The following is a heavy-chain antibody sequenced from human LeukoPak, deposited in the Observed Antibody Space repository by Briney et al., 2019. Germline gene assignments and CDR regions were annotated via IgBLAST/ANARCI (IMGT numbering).Heavy chain of an antibody. J-gene: IGHJ4*02. Sequence: PSGTLSLTCAVSGGSISSSNWWCWVRQPPGKGLEWIGEIYHSGSTNYNPSLKSRVTISVDKSKNQFSLKLSSVTAADTAVYYCARRRWGYHYYFDYWGQGTLVTVSS. CDR1: GGSISSSNW. CDR2: IYHSGST. CDR3: ARRRWGYHYYFDY. D-gene: IGHD2-21*01. V-gene: IGHV4-4*02.